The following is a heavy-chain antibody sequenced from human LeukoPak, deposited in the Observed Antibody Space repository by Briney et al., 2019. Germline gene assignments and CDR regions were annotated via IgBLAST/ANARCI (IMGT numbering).Heavy chain of an antibody. CDR1: GGSISSSSYY. CDR3: ARRGVATIDRGIDY. D-gene: IGHD5-12*01. Sequence: SETLSLTCTVSGGSISSSSYYWGWIRQPPGKGLEWIGSIYYSGSTYYNPSLKSRVTISVDTSKNQFSLKLSSVTAADTAVYYCARRGVATIDRGIDYWGQGTLVTVSS. V-gene: IGHV4-39*01. CDR2: IYYSGST. J-gene: IGHJ4*02.